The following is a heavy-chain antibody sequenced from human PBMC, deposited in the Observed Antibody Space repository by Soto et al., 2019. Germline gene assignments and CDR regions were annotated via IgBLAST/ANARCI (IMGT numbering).Heavy chain of an antibody. D-gene: IGHD6-19*01. CDR3: AKDGIAVAGTAHLRTHFDY. V-gene: IGHV3-23*01. Sequence: GGSLRLSCAASGFTFSSYAMSWVRQAPGKGLEWVSAISGSGGSTYYADSVKGRFTISRDNSKNTLYLQMNSLRAEDTAVYYCAKDGIAVAGTAHLRTHFDYWGQGTLVTVSS. J-gene: IGHJ4*02. CDR2: ISGSGGST. CDR1: GFTFSSYA.